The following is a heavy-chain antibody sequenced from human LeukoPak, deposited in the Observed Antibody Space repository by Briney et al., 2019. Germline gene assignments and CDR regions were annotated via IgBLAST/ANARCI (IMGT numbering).Heavy chain of an antibody. D-gene: IGHD3-9*01. J-gene: IGHJ4*02. CDR1: GFTFNTFN. Sequence: GGSLRLSCAASGFTFNTFNMNWVRQAPGKGLEWVSSISSGVDYIYCADSVKGRFTTSRDNAKNSLSLQLNSLRVEDTAVYYCARGHYDVLAAAYKWTPDYWGQGTLVTVSS. CDR2: ISSGVDYI. CDR3: ARGHYDVLAAAYKWTPDY. V-gene: IGHV3-21*01.